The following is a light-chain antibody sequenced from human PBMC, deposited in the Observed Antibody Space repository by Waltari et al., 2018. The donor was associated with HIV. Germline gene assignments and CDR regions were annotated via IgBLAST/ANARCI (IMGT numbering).Light chain of an antibody. CDR1: QSIASY. V-gene: IGKV1-39*01. CDR3: HQTYTSPWT. J-gene: IGKJ1*01. CDR2: AAS. Sequence: DIHMTQSPSSLSASIGVRVTITCRASQSIASYLNWYQQKPGKAPKLLIYAASSLQSGVPSRFSGSGSGTDFTLTISSLQSEDFATYSCHQTYTSPWTFGQGTKVEI.